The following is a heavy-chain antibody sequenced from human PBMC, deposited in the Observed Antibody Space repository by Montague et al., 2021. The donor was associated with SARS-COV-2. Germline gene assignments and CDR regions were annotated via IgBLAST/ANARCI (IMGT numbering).Heavy chain of an antibody. Sequence: SETLSLTCAVYGASFSGYYWNFIRQTPGKGLEWLGEISHSGTTKYNPSLKSRFTISADTSKNQSSLTLTSVTAADTAVYFCARGPGRVWGLDVWGHGTTVTVSS. V-gene: IGHV4-34*01. CDR2: ISHSGTT. J-gene: IGHJ6*02. CDR3: ARGPGRVWGLDV. CDR1: GASFSGYY. D-gene: IGHD3-10*01.